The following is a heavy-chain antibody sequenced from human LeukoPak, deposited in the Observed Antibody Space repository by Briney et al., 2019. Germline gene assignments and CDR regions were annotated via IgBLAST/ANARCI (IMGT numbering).Heavy chain of an antibody. CDR2: IYYSGST. CDR3: ARDKSADY. Sequence: SETLSLTCTVSGGSISGYFWSWIRQPPGKGLEWIGHIYYSGSTTYNPSLKSRVTITVDTSKNRFSLKLSSVTAADTAVYYCARDKSADYWGQGTLITVSS. V-gene: IGHV4-59*01. CDR1: GGSISGYF. J-gene: IGHJ4*02.